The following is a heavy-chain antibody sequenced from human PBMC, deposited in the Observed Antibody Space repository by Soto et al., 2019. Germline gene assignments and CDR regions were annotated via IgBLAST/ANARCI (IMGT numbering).Heavy chain of an antibody. D-gene: IGHD6-13*01. CDR1: GFTFSSYD. J-gene: IGHJ6*02. CDR3: ARGLRVSSSWYRWYYYYGMDV. Sequence: SLRLSCAASGFTFSSYDMHWVRQATGKGLEWVSAIGTAGDTYYPGSVKGRFTISRENAKNSLYLQMNSLRAGDTAVYYCARGLRVSSSWYRWYYYYGMDVWGQGTTVTGSS. V-gene: IGHV3-13*01. CDR2: IGTAGDT.